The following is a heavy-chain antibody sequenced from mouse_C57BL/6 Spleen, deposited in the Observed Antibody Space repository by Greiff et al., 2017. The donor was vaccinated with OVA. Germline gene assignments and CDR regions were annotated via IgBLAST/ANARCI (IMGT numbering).Heavy chain of an antibody. D-gene: IGHD2-5*01. CDR3: ARPAYYSNPFAY. CDR1: GYAFTNYL. J-gene: IGHJ3*01. Sequence: QVQLQQSGAELVRPGTSVKVSCKASGYAFTNYLIEWVKQRPGQGLEWIGVINPGSGGTNYNEKFKGKATLTADKSSSTAYMQLSRQTSEDSEVYFCARPAYYSNPFAYWGQGTLVTVSA. V-gene: IGHV1-54*01. CDR2: INPGSGGT.